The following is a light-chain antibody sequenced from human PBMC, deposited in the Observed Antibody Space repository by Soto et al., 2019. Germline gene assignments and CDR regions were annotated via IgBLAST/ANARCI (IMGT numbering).Light chain of an antibody. J-gene: IGKJ2*01. V-gene: IGKV1-33*01. CDR3: QPYDNLPPYT. Sequence: DIQMTQSPSSLSASVGDRVTITCQASQDISNYLNWYQQKPGKAPKLLIYDASNLETGVPSRFSGSGSGTDFTFAISSLQPEDIATYYCQPYDNLPPYTFGQGPKLEIK. CDR2: DAS. CDR1: QDISNY.